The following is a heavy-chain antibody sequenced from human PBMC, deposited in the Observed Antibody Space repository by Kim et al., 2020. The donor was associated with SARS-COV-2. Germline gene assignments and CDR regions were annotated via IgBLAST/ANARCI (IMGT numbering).Heavy chain of an antibody. CDR3: ARNEVEGGYKEKYFDY. CDR1: GGTFSSYA. Sequence: SVKVSCKASGGTFSSYAISWVRQAPGQGLEWMGGIIPIFGTANYAQKFQGRVTITADESTSTAYMELSSLRSEDTAVYYCARNEVEGGYKEKYFDYWGQGTLVTVSS. J-gene: IGHJ4*02. V-gene: IGHV1-69*13. CDR2: IIPIFGTA. D-gene: IGHD1-1*01.